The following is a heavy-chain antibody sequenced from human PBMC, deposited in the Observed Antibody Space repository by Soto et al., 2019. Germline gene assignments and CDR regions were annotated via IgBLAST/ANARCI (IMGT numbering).Heavy chain of an antibody. CDR1: GFTFSSYA. CDR3: AKSGPYYYYYGMDV. Sequence: EASVKVSCAASGFTFSSYAMSWVRQAPGKGLEWVSAISGSGGSTYYADSVKGRFTISRDNSKNTLYLQMNSLRAEDTAVYYCAKSGPYYYYYGMDVWGQGTTVTVSS. V-gene: IGHV3-23*01. CDR2: ISGSGGST. D-gene: IGHD3-10*01. J-gene: IGHJ6*02.